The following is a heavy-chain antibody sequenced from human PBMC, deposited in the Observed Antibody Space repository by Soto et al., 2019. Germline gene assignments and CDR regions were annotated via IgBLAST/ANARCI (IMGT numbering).Heavy chain of an antibody. Sequence: QVQLQESGPGLVKPSQTLSLTCTVSGGSISSGGYYWSWIRQHPGKGLEWIGYIYYSGSTYYNPSLKSRVTISVDTSKNQFSLKLSSVTAADTAVYYCARDGVLATMVRGVISGYYYYGMDVWGQGTTVTVSS. V-gene: IGHV4-31*03. CDR1: GGSISSGGYY. CDR3: ARDGVLATMVRGVISGYYYYGMDV. CDR2: IYYSGST. D-gene: IGHD3-10*01. J-gene: IGHJ6*02.